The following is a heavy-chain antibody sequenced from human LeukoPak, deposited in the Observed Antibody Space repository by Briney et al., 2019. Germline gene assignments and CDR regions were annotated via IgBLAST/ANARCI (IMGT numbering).Heavy chain of an antibody. CDR3: AKATIVVVVAAMDY. Sequence: GGSLRLSCAASGFTFSSYAMSWVRQAPGKGLEWVSLISGSGSSTYYADSAKGRFTISRDNSKNTLYLQMSSLRAEDTAVYYCAKATIVVVVAAMDYWGQGTLVTVSS. V-gene: IGHV3-23*01. CDR1: GFTFSSYA. CDR2: ISGSGSST. J-gene: IGHJ4*02. D-gene: IGHD2-15*01.